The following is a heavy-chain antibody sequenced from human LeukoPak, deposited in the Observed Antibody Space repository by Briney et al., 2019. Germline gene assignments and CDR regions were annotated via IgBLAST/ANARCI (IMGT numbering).Heavy chain of an antibody. CDR1: GFTFSSYA. CDR2: ISGSGGST. J-gene: IGHJ3*02. CDR3: AREPGPGDAFDI. V-gene: IGHV3-23*01. Sequence: GGSLRLSCAASGFTFSSYAMSWVRQAPGKGLEWVSAISGSGGSTYYADPVKGRFTISRDNSKNTLYLQMNSLRAEDTAVYYCAREPGPGDAFDIWGQGTMVTVSS. D-gene: IGHD2-8*02.